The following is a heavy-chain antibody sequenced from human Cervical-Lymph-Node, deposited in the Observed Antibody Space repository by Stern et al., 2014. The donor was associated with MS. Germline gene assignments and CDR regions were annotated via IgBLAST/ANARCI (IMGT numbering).Heavy chain of an antibody. D-gene: IGHD4-17*01. CDR3: ASPLTATSVPFGYYGMDV. CDR2: IVPLFGKP. CDR1: GGTFSNYA. Sequence: QLVESGAEVTKHGSSVKVSCKASGGTFSNYATSWARQAPGQGLEWMGGIVPLFGKPNYAQKFQGRVPITADESTSTAYMDLSSLRSEDTAVYYCASPLTATSVPFGYYGMDVWGQGTTVTVS. V-gene: IGHV1-69*01. J-gene: IGHJ6*02.